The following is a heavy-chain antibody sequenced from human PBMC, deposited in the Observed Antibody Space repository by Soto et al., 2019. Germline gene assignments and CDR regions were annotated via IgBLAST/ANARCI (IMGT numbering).Heavy chain of an antibody. V-gene: IGHV5-51*01. CDR2: IYPGDSDT. CDR1: GYSFTSYW. D-gene: IGHD2-2*01. CDR3: ARPQCSGTSCYSPFDY. Sequence: PGESLKISCKGSGYSFTSYWIGWVRQMPGKGLEWMGIIYPGDSDTRYSPSFQGRVTISADKSISTAYLQWSSLKASDTAMYYCARPQCSGTSCYSPFDYWGQGTLVTVSS. J-gene: IGHJ4*02.